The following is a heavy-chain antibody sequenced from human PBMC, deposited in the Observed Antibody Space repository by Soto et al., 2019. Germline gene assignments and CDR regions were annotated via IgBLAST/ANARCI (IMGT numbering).Heavy chain of an antibody. CDR2: ISAYNGNT. Sequence: ASVKVSCKASGYTFTSYGISWVRQAPGQGLEWMGWISAYNGNTNYAQKLQGRVTMTTDTSTSTAYMELRSLRSDDTAVYYCARDIAMIVVVITPGAFDIWGQGTMVTVSS. V-gene: IGHV1-18*01. D-gene: IGHD3-22*01. CDR3: ARDIAMIVVVITPGAFDI. J-gene: IGHJ3*02. CDR1: GYTFTSYG.